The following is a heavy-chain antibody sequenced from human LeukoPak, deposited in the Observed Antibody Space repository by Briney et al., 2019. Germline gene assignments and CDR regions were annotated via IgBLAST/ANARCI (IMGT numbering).Heavy chain of an antibody. CDR1: GYTFGDYY. Sequence: GGSLRLSCAASGYTFGDYYMSWIRQAPGKGLEWVSYISSSGSTIYYADSVKGRFTISRDNAKNSLYLQMNSLRAEDTAVYYCARDKRLPWSGYYLNYYYYYMDVWGKGTTVTVSS. J-gene: IGHJ6*03. CDR2: ISSSGSTI. V-gene: IGHV3-11*04. CDR3: ARDKRLPWSGYYLNYYYYYMDV. D-gene: IGHD3-3*01.